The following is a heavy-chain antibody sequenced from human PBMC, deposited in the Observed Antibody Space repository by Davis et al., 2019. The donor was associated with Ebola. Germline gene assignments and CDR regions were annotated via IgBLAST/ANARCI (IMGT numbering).Heavy chain of an antibody. CDR3: AKSGLSFGVVKYHYGMDV. Sequence: SLKISCVASGFTFDDYAMHWVRQGAGKGLEWVSGITWNGARIVYADSVKGRFTISRDNSKNTLYLQMNSLRAEDTAVYYCAKSGLSFGVVKYHYGMDVWGKGTTVTVSS. J-gene: IGHJ6*04. D-gene: IGHD3-3*01. V-gene: IGHV3-9*01. CDR2: ITWNGARI. CDR1: GFTFDDYA.